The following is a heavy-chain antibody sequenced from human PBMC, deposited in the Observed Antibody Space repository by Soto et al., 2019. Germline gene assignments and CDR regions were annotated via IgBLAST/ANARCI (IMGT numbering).Heavy chain of an antibody. J-gene: IGHJ4*02. CDR3: ARDGYSGDYPRPYYFDY. Sequence: ASVKVSCKASGYTFTNFGITWVRQAPGQGLEWMGWSSGYNGNTNCAQKLQGRVTMTTDTSTSTAYMELRSLRSDDTAVYYCARDGYSGDYPRPYYFDYWGLGTLVTVSS. CDR2: SSGYNGNT. D-gene: IGHD5-12*01. V-gene: IGHV1-18*04. CDR1: GYTFTNFG.